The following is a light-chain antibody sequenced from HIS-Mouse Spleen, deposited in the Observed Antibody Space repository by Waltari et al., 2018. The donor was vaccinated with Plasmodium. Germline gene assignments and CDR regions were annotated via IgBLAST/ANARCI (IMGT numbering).Light chain of an antibody. J-gene: IGLJ3*02. CDR2: EDS. CDR3: YSTDSSGNHRV. V-gene: IGLV3-10*01. Sequence: SYELTQPPSVSVSPGQTARITCSGDALPKKYAYWYQQKSGQAPVLVLCEDSKRPSGTPERLSGSRAGTMATLTISGAQVEDEADYYCYSTDSSGNHRVFGGGTKLTVL. CDR1: ALPKKY.